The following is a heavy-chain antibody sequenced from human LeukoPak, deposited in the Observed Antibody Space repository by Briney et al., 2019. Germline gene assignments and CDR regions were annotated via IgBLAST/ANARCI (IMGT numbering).Heavy chain of an antibody. J-gene: IGHJ4*02. Sequence: GESLKISCKGSGYSFTNYWIGWVRQMPGKGLEWMGIIYPGDSDTRYSPSFQGQVTFSADKSTSTAYLQWSSLKASDTAIYFCARTGYSSGWYVGSFQYWGQGTLVTVSS. CDR2: IYPGDSDT. CDR1: GYSFTNYW. V-gene: IGHV5-51*01. D-gene: IGHD6-19*01. CDR3: ARTGYSSGWYVGSFQY.